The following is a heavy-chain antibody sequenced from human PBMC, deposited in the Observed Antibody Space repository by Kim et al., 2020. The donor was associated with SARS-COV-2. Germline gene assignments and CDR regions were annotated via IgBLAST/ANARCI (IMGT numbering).Heavy chain of an antibody. Sequence: SQTLSLTCTVSGGSISSSSYYWGWIRQPPGKGLEWIGSIYYSGSTYYNPSLKSRVTISVDASKNQFSLKLSSVTASDTAVYYCARQRKPGGSWFDPWGQGTLGTVSS. J-gene: IGHJ5*02. V-gene: IGHV4-39*01. D-gene: IGHD3-16*01. CDR3: ARQRKPGGSWFDP. CDR2: IYYSGST. CDR1: GGSISSSSYY.